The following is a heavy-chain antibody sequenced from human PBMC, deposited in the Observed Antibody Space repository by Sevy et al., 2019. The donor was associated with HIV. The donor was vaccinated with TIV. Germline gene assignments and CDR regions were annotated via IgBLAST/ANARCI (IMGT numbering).Heavy chain of an antibody. CDR3: ARDSPGYGGYAH. J-gene: IGHJ1*01. V-gene: IGHV3-7*01. CDR2: VKEDGSAN. CDR1: GFTFSTYW. Sequence: GGSLRLSCAASGFTFSTYWMTWVRQAPGQGLEWVANVKEDGSANYDVDSVKGRLTMSRDNAKNSLYLQVNNLGAEDTAVYYCARDSPGYGGYAHWGQGTLVTVSS. D-gene: IGHD5-12*01.